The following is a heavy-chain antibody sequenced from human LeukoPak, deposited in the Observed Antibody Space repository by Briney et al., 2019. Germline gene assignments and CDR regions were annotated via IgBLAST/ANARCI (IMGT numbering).Heavy chain of an antibody. CDR1: GFTFSSYW. D-gene: IGHD4-11*01. CDR3: AKDLAYSNYDLKYGMDV. CDR2: INHNGNVN. V-gene: IGHV3-7*03. J-gene: IGHJ6*02. Sequence: PGGSLRLSCAASGFTFSSYWMNWARQAPGKGLEWVASINHNGNVNYYVDSVKGRFTISRDNSKNTLYLQMNSLRAEDTAVYYCAKDLAYSNYDLKYGMDVWGQGTTVTVSS.